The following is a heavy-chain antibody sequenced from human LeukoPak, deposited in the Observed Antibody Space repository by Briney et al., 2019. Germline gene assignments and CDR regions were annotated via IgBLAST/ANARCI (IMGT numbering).Heavy chain of an antibody. CDR2: ISSSSTYI. D-gene: IGHD1-26*01. CDR3: AKRTVSVGATRDY. CDR1: GFTFSSYS. J-gene: IGHJ4*02. V-gene: IGHV3-21*01. Sequence: GGSLRLSCAASGFTFSSYSMNWVRQAPGKGLEWVSSISSSSTYIYSADSVKGRFTISRDNAKNSLYLQMNSLRVGDTAVYYCAKRTVSVGATRDYWGQGTLVTVSS.